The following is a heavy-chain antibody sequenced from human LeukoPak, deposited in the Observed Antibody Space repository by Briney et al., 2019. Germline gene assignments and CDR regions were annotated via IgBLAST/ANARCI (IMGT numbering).Heavy chain of an antibody. CDR2: INDNGIST. CDR1: GFSFGGYW. CDR3: TRETLPTFDY. J-gene: IGHJ4*02. Sequence: GGSLRLSCAASGFSFGGYWMHWVREAPGKGLVWVSRINDNGISTTYADSVKGRFTLSRDNAQNTLSLQMTSLRAEDTAVYYCTRETLPTFDYWGQGTLVTVSS. V-gene: IGHV3-74*01. D-gene: IGHD2-21*02.